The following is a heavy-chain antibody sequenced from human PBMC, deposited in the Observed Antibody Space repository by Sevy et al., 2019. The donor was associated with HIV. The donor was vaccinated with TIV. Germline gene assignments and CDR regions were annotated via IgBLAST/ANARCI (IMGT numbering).Heavy chain of an antibody. CDR2: FSFGCGEI. Sequence: GGSLRLSCAASGFTFSKYSMSWVRQPPGKGLEWVSTFSFGCGEINYADSVKGRFIISSDNSKTSVYLQMNNLRPEDTAVYYCAREGCTKPHDYWGQGTLVTVSS. CDR3: AREGCTKPHDY. J-gene: IGHJ4*02. D-gene: IGHD2-8*01. CDR1: GFTFSKYS. V-gene: IGHV3-23*01.